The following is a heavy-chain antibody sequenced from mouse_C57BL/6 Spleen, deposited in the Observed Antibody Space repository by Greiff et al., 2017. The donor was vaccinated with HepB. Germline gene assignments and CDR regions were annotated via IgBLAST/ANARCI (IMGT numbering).Heavy chain of an antibody. V-gene: IGHV1-76*01. J-gene: IGHJ3*01. Sequence: QVQLQQSGAELVRPGASVKLSCKASGYTFTDYYINWVKQRPGQGLEWIARIYPGSGNTYYNEKFKGKATLTAEKSSSTAYMQLSSLTSEDSAVYFCAREGLRRVGFAYWGQGTLVTVSA. CDR2: IYPGSGNT. D-gene: IGHD2-4*01. CDR3: AREGLRRVGFAY. CDR1: GYTFTDYY.